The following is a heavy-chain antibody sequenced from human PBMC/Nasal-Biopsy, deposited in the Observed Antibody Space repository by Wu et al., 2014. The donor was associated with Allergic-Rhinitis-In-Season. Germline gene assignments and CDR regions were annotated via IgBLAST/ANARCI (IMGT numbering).Heavy chain of an antibody. CDR2: IKTDGSEK. CDR1: GFTFSRYW. J-gene: IGHJ4*02. CDR3: TRDHLFQPMFIDW. D-gene: IGHD3-10*02. V-gene: IGHV3-7*03. Sequence: LRLSCAASGFTFSRYWMAWVRQAPGKGLEWLANIKTDGSEKYYVDSVRGRFTISRDNAQSSVFLQMNSLRADDTAIYYCTRDHLFQPMFIDWWGPGILVTVSS.